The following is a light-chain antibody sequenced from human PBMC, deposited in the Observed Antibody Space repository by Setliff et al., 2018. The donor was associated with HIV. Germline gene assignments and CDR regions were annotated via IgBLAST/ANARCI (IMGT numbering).Light chain of an antibody. CDR3: SSYTSSTSLEVI. Sequence: QSVLTQPASVSGSPGQSITISCTGTSSNVGGYDYVPWYQQHPGKAPKLMIYDVSNRPSGVSNRFSGSKSGNTASLTISGLQAEDEADYYCSSYTSSTSLEVIFGGGTK. V-gene: IGLV2-14*03. J-gene: IGLJ2*01. CDR2: DVS. CDR1: SSNVGGYDY.